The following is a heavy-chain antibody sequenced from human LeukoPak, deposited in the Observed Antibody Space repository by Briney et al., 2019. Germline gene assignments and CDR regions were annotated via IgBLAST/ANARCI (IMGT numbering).Heavy chain of an antibody. CDR1: GGSINGYS. CDR3: ARLGGNWNSPGRDY. Sequence: PSETLSLTCSVSGGSINGYSWTWIRQPPGMRLEWVGHISYTGTTNYNPSLTTRVAISVDTSKNQFSLKLTSVTAADTGMYFCARLGGNWNSPGRDYWDQGTLVTVSS. V-gene: IGHV4-59*08. J-gene: IGHJ4*02. D-gene: IGHD3-10*01. CDR2: ISYTGTT.